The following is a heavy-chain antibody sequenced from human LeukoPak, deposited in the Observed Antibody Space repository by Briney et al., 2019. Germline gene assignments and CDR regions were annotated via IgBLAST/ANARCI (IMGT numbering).Heavy chain of an antibody. CDR2: IYYSGST. V-gene: IGHV4-59*02. D-gene: IGHD3-10*01. CDR3: AGGGARGSSAFDV. Sequence: SETLSLTCTVSGDSVNDYYWNWIRQPPGKGLEWIGYIYYSGSTDYNPSLKSRVTMSVDTSKNQFSLKLNSVTAPDTAVYYCAGGGARGSSAFDVWGQGTMVIVSA. J-gene: IGHJ3*01. CDR1: GDSVNDYY.